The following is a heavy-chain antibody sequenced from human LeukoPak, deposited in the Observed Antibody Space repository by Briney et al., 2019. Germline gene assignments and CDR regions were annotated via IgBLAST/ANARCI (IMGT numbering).Heavy chain of an antibody. Sequence: SETLSLTCTVSGGSIRSYYWSWIRQPPGKGLEWIGYIYYSGSTNYNPSLKSRVTISVDMSKNQFSLKLSSVTAADTAVYYCARGSYDSSGYYLNWFDPWGQGTLVTVSS. CDR1: GGSIRSYY. J-gene: IGHJ5*02. CDR3: ARGSYDSSGYYLNWFDP. V-gene: IGHV4-59*01. D-gene: IGHD3-22*01. CDR2: IYYSGST.